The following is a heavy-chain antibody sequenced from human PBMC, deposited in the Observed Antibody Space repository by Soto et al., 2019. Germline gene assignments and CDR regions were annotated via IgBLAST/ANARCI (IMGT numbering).Heavy chain of an antibody. CDR3: ARGPGYCSGGSCYSAEYFQH. D-gene: IGHD2-15*01. Sequence: ASVKVSCKASGYTFTRYTMNWVRQAPGQRLEWMGWINPDNGNTKSSQKFQDRVIITRDTSASTAYMDLSSLRSEDTAVYYCARGPGYCSGGSCYSAEYFQHWGQGTLVTVSS. CDR2: INPDNGNT. V-gene: IGHV1-3*01. CDR1: GYTFTRYT. J-gene: IGHJ1*01.